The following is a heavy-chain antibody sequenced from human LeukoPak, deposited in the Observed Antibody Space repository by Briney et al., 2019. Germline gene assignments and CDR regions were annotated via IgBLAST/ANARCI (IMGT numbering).Heavy chain of an antibody. CDR2: IYYSGSI. CDR3: ARARGNWWFDP. V-gene: IGHV4-39*07. Sequence: SETLSLTCTVSVGSISTSSYYWGWIRQPPGRGLEWIGSIYYSGSIYYNPSLKSRVTISVDTSKNQFSLKLSSVTAADTVVYYCARARGNWWFDPWGQGTLVTVSS. J-gene: IGHJ5*02. CDR1: VGSISTSSYY.